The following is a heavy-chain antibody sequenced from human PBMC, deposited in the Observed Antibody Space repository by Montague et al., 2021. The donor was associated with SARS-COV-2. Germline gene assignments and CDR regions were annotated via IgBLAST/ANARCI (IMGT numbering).Heavy chain of an antibody. CDR3: ATQPSDGAGYYYGMDV. CDR2: ISSSSSYI. J-gene: IGHJ6*02. CDR1: GFTFSSYS. V-gene: IGHV3-21*01. Sequence: SLRLSWAASGFTFSSYSMNWVRQAPGKGLEWVSSISSSSSYIYYADSVKGRFTISRDNAKNSLYLQMNSLRAEDTAVYYCATQPSDGAGYYYGMDVWGQGTTVTVSS. D-gene: IGHD2-2*01.